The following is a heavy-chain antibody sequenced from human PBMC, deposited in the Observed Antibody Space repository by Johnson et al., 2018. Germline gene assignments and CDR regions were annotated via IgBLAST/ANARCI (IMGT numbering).Heavy chain of an antibody. D-gene: IGHD6-6*01. J-gene: IGHJ6*02. Sequence: VQLVESGGGLVQPGGSXRISCAGSGFIFSSFWMSWVRRAPGQGLEWVATIKGDGSEKYYVDSVKGRFTTSRDNAKNSVYLPRNSLRAADTAVYYCVRVDSSSSGYYYYGLDVWGQGTKVTVSS. CDR2: IKGDGSEK. CDR1: GFIFSSFW. CDR3: VRVDSSSSGYYYYGLDV. V-gene: IGHV3-7*01.